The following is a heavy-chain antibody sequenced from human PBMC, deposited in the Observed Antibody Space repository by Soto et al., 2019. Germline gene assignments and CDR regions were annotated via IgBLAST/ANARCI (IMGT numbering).Heavy chain of an antibody. CDR3: AKPNLYCSSTSCYDY. V-gene: IGHV3-23*01. CDR1: GFTFSSYA. CDR2: ISGSGGNT. J-gene: IGHJ4*02. D-gene: IGHD2-2*01. Sequence: GVLRLSCAASGFTFSSYAMSWVRQAPGRGLEWVSAISGSGGNTYYEDSVKGRFTISRDNSKNTLYLQMNSLRAEDTAVYYCAKPNLYCSSTSCYDYWGQGTLVTVSS.